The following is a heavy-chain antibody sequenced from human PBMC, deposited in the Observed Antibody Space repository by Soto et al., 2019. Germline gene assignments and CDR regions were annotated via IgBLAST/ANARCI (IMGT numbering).Heavy chain of an antibody. V-gene: IGHV1-69*12. CDR2: FIPIFGAA. Sequence: QVQLVQSGAEVKKPGSSVKVSCKASGGTFSSYAISWVRQAPGPGLEWMGGFIPIFGAADYAQNFQGRVTIAADESTSTAYMELSSLRSEDTAVYYCASPRDNYYYNGMDVWGQGTTVTVSS. J-gene: IGHJ6*02. D-gene: IGHD3-10*01. CDR1: GGTFSSYA. CDR3: ASPRDNYYYNGMDV.